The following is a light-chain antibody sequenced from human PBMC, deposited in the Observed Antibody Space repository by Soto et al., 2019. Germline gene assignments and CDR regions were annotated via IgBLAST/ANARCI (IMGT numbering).Light chain of an antibody. CDR1: SSDVGGYDY. CDR2: DVS. Sequence: QSVLTQPRSVSGSPGQSVTISCTGTSSDVGGYDYVSWYQQHPGKVPKLMIYDVSKRPSGVPDRFSGSKSGNTASLTISGLQAEDEADYYCCSYAGSRYVFGSGTKVTVL. J-gene: IGLJ1*01. CDR3: CSYAGSRYV. V-gene: IGLV2-11*01.